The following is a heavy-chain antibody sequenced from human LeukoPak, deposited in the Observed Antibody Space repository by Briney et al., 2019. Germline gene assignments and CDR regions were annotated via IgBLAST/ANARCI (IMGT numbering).Heavy chain of an antibody. Sequence: GASVKVSCKASGYTFTSYAMHWVRQAPGQRLEWMGWINAGNGNTKYSQEFQGRVTITRDTSASTAYMELSSLRSEDMAVYYCARTDLYYYDSSGYHEYFQHWGQGTLVTVSS. D-gene: IGHD3-22*01. J-gene: IGHJ1*01. CDR2: INAGNGNT. CDR1: GYTFTSYA. CDR3: ARTDLYYYDSSGYHEYFQH. V-gene: IGHV1-3*03.